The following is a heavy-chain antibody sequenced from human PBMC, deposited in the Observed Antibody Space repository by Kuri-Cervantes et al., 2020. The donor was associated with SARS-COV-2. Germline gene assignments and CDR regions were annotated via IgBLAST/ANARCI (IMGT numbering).Heavy chain of an antibody. Sequence: ESLKISCTVSGGSISSYYWSWIRQPAGKGLEWIGRIYTSGSTNYNPSLKSRVTMSVDTSKNQFSLKLSSVTAADTAVYYCARETSTYSSSIDYWGQGTLVTVSS. J-gene: IGHJ4*02. CDR2: IYTSGST. CDR1: GGSISSYY. V-gene: IGHV4-4*07. D-gene: IGHD6-6*01. CDR3: ARETSTYSSSIDY.